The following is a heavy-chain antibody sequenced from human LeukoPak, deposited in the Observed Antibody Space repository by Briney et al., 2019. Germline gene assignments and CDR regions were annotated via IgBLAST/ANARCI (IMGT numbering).Heavy chain of an antibody. J-gene: IGHJ6*03. V-gene: IGHV1-18*01. CDR3: ARDFGYNYGYDYYFYMDV. CDR1: GYTFTSYG. Sequence: ASVRVSCKASGYTFTSYGISWVRQAPGQGLEWMGWISGYNGNTNYAQKLQGRVTMTTDTFTSTAYMELRSLRSDDTAVYYCARDFGYNYGYDYYFYMDVWGKGTTVTVSS. D-gene: IGHD1-1*01. CDR2: ISGYNGNT.